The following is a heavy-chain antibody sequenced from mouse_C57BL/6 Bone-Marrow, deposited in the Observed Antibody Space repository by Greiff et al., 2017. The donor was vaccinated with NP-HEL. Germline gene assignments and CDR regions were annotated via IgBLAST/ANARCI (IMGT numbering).Heavy chain of an antibody. V-gene: IGHV14-4*01. J-gene: IGHJ3*01. CDR2: IDPENGDT. CDR1: GFNIKDDY. CDR3: RGDPWFAY. Sequence: VQLKQSGAELVRPGASVKLSCTASGFNIKDDYMHWVKQRPEQGLEWIGWIDPENGDTEYASKFQGKATITADTSSNTAYLQLSSLTSEDTAVYYCRGDPWFAYWGQGTLVTVSA.